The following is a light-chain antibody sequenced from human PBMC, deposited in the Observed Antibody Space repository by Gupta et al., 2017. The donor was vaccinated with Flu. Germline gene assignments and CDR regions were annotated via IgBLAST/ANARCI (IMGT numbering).Light chain of an antibody. J-gene: IGLJ3*02. CDR3: SSYAGNNNVV. CDR1: SSDVGGYKY. CDR2: EVN. V-gene: IGLV2-8*01. Sequence: SVTISCTGTSSDVGGYKYVSWYQQHPGRAPKVMIYEVNKRPSGVPDRFSGSKSGNTASLTVSGLQAEDEADYYCSSYAGNNNVVFGGGTKLTVL.